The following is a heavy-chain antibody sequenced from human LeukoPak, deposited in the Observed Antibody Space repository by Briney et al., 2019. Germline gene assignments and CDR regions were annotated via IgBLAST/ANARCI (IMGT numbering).Heavy chain of an antibody. Sequence: SETLSLTCTVSGGSISSYYWSWIRQPPGKGLEWIGYIYYSRSTNYNPSLKSRVTISVDTSKNQFSLKLSSVTAADTAVYYCATITMVRGVYYWGQGTLVTVSS. J-gene: IGHJ4*02. CDR1: GGSISSYY. V-gene: IGHV4-59*01. D-gene: IGHD3-10*01. CDR2: IYYSRST. CDR3: ATITMVRGVYY.